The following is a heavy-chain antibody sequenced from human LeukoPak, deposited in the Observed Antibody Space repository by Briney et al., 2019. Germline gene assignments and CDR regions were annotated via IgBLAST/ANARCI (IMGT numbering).Heavy chain of an antibody. Sequence: GGSLRLSCVASGLTSSDYYMGWIRQAPGRGLEWLSYISGSGSDINYADSVKGRFTISRDNSKNTLYLQMNSLRAEDTAVYYCAKFLPTHIVVANYYFDYWGQGTLVTVSS. V-gene: IGHV3-11*03. D-gene: IGHD2-21*01. CDR2: ISGSGSDI. CDR3: AKFLPTHIVVANYYFDY. J-gene: IGHJ4*02. CDR1: GLTSSDYY.